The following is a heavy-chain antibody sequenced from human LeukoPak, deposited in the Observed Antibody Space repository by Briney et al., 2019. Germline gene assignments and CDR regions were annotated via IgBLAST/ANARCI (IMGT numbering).Heavy chain of an antibody. J-gene: IGHJ6*03. V-gene: IGHV1-2*02. CDR3: ARGDYGSGSHYSPNSYHMDV. CDR1: GYTFTGYY. CDR2: INPNSGGT. D-gene: IGHD3-10*01. Sequence: ASVKVSCKASGYTFTGYYMHWVRQAPGQGLEWMGWINPNSGGTNYAQKFQGRVTMTRDASISTSYMELSRLRSDDTAVYYCARGDYGSGSHYSPNSYHMDVWGKGTTVTVSS.